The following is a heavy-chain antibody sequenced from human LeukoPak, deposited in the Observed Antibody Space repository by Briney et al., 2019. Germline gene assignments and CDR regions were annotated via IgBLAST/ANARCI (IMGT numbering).Heavy chain of an antibody. D-gene: IGHD6-13*01. CDR3: AKGRIGAAAGYNWFDP. CDR1: GFTFSTFA. Sequence: PGGSLRLSCAASGFTFSTFAMIWVRQPPGKGLEWVSSIFPSGGEIHYADSVRGRFTISRDNSKNTLYLQMNSLRAEDTAVYYCAKGRIGAAAGYNWFDPWGQGTLVTVSS. V-gene: IGHV3-23*01. J-gene: IGHJ5*02. CDR2: IFPSGGEI.